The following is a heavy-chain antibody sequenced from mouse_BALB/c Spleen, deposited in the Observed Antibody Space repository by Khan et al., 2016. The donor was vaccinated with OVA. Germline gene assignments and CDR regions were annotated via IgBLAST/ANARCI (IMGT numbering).Heavy chain of an antibody. CDR2: INPTSGYT. Sequence: QVHLQQSGAELAKPGASVKMSCKASGYTFTTYWMHWVKQRPGQGLEWIGYINPTSGYTDYHEKFKDRATLSADKSSSTAYMQLSSLTSVDSAVYYCTRDRIDYWGQGTTLTVSS. V-gene: IGHV1-7*01. CDR3: TRDRIDY. J-gene: IGHJ2*01. CDR1: GYTFTTYW.